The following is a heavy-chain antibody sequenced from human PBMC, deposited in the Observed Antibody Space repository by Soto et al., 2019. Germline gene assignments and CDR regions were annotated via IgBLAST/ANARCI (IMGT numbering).Heavy chain of an antibody. CDR2: INPSSSAT. CDR3: ARGYCSSANCYRLYYYDMDV. D-gene: IGHD2-2*01. Sequence: QVYLVQSGAEVRKPGASVRLSCKASGYTITSYYMHWVRQAPGQGLEWMGIINPSSSATRYSQKFQGRVTMTRDVSTSTVYLEMSGLRSEDTAVYYCARGYCSSANCYRLYYYDMDVWGQGTTVTVSS. V-gene: IGHV1-46*01. J-gene: IGHJ6*02. CDR1: GYTITSYY.